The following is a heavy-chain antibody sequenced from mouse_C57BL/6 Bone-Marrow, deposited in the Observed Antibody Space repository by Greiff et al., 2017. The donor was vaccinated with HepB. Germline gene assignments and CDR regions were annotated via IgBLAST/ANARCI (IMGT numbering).Heavy chain of an antibody. D-gene: IGHD2-2*01. J-gene: IGHJ1*03. CDR3: AKESYGYDGDWYFDV. V-gene: IGHV1-63*01. CDR2: IYPGGGYT. CDR1: GYTFTNYW. Sequence: QVQLQQSGAELVRPGTSVKMSCKASGYTFTNYWIGWAKQRPGHGLEWIGDIYPGGGYTNYNEKFKGMATLTADKSSSTAYMQFSSLTSEDSAIYYCAKESYGYDGDWYFDVWGTGTTVTVSS.